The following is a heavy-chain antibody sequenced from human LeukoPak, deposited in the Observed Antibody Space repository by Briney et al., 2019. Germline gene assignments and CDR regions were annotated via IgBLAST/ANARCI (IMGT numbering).Heavy chain of an antibody. CDR2: INPSGGST. CDR3: ARKGSSSSDSGWFDP. V-gene: IGHV1-46*01. CDR1: GYTFTSYY. Sequence: ASVKVSCKASGYTFTSYYMHWVRQAPGQGLEWMGIINPSGGSTSYAQKFQGRVTMTRDTSTSAVYMELSSLRSEDTAVYYCARKGSSSSDSGWFDPWGQGTLVTVSS. J-gene: IGHJ5*02. D-gene: IGHD6-6*01.